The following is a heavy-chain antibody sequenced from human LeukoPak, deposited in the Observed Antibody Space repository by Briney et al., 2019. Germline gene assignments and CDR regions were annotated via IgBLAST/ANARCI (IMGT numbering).Heavy chain of an antibody. D-gene: IGHD2-2*02. J-gene: IGHJ4*02. CDR2: IHTTGST. CDR1: GGSINSGSYY. CDR3: ARCTSTSCYNFDY. Sequence: PSETLFLTCTVSGGSINSGSYYWNWIRQSAGKGLEWIGHIHTTGSTNCNPSLKSRVTTSLDTSKNQFSLKLNSVTAADTAVYYCARCTSTSCYNFDYWGQGSLVTVSS. V-gene: IGHV4-61*09.